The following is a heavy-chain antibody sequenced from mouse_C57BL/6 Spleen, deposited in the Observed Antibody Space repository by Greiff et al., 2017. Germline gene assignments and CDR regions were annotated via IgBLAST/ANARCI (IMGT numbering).Heavy chain of an antibody. V-gene: IGHV2-2*01. J-gene: IGHJ4*01. CDR3: ARNEITTVVATDYAMDY. CDR2: IWSGGST. D-gene: IGHD1-1*01. Sequence: VHLVESGPGLVQPSQSLSITCTVSGFSLTSYGVHWVRQSPGKGLEWLGVIWSGGSTDYNAAFISRLSISKDNSKSQVFFKMNSLQADDTAIYYCARNEITTVVATDYAMDYWGQGTSVTVSS. CDR1: GFSLTSYG.